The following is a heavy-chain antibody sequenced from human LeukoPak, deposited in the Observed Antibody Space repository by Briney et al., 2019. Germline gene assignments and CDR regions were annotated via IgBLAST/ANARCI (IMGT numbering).Heavy chain of an antibody. CDR1: GYTFTSYY. J-gene: IGHJ4*02. V-gene: IGHV1-46*01. CDR2: INPSGGST. CDR3: AGEEDQWLLGY. D-gene: IGHD6-19*01. Sequence: GASAKVSCKESGYTFTSYYMHWVRQAPGLGLEWMGIINPSGGSTSYAQKFQGRVTMTRDTSTSTVYMELSSLRSEDTAVYYCAGEEDQWLLGYWGQGTLVTVSS.